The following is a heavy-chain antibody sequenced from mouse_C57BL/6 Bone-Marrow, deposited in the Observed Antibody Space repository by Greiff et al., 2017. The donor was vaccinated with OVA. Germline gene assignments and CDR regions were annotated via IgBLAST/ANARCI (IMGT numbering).Heavy chain of an antibody. D-gene: IGHD2-3*01. CDR3: AEDGYWWYFDV. V-gene: IGHV1-26*01. CDR1: GYTFTDYY. CDR2: INPNNGGT. J-gene: IGHJ1*03. Sequence: VQLQQSGPELVKPGASVKISCKASGYTFTDYYMNWVKQSHGKSLEWIGDINPNNGGTSYNQKFKGKATLTVDKSSSTAYMELRSLTSEDSAVYYCAEDGYWWYFDVWGTGTTVTVSS.